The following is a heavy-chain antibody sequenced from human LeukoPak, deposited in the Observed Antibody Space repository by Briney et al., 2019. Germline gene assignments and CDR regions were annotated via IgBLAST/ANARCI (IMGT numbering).Heavy chain of an antibody. Sequence: ASVKVSCKTSGYIFSGYYMNWVRQAPGQGLEWMGCINPSSGGTNYTQKFQGRVTMTRDTSISTAYMELSRLRSDDTAVYYCARGARMYYYDISGYNDHWGQGTPVTVSS. D-gene: IGHD3-22*01. CDR1: GYIFSGYY. J-gene: IGHJ1*01. CDR2: INPSSGGT. V-gene: IGHV1-2*02. CDR3: ARGARMYYYDISGYNDH.